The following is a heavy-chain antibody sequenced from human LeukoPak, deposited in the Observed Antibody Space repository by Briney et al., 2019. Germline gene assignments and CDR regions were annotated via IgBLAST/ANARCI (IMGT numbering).Heavy chain of an antibody. J-gene: IGHJ3*02. CDR3: ARSRGYSDAFDI. D-gene: IGHD4-23*01. Sequence: PSETLSLTCTVSGGSISSYYWSWIRQPPGKGLEWIGYIYYSGSTNYNPSLKSRVTISVDTSKNQFSLKLSSVTAADTAVYYCARSRGYSDAFDIWGQGTMVTVSS. V-gene: IGHV4-59*01. CDR1: GGSISSYY. CDR2: IYYSGST.